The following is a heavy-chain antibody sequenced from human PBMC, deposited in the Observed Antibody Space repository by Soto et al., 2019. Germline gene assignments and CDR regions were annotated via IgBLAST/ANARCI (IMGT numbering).Heavy chain of an antibody. CDR1: GFTLSSYW. V-gene: IGHV3-7*01. J-gene: IGHJ4*02. CDR2: INQDGSEK. D-gene: IGHD3-22*01. Sequence: LTLTCTFSGFTLSSYWMSWVRQAPGKGLEWVANINQDGSEKYYVDSVKGRFTISRDNAKNSLYLQMNSLRAEDTAVYYCARDQHYYDSSGSYFYYFDYWGQGTLVTVSS. CDR3: ARDQHYYDSSGSYFYYFDY.